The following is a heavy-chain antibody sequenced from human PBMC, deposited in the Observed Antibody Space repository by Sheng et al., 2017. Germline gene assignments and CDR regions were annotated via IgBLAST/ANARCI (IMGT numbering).Heavy chain of an antibody. J-gene: IGHJ5*02. Sequence: EVQLVESGGGLVKPGGSLRLSCAASGFTFSSYSMNWVRQAPGKGLEWVSSISSSSSYIYYADSVKGRFTISRDNAKNSLYLQMNSLRAEDTAVYYCARDRGGLNWFDPWGQGTLGHRLL. D-gene: IGHD2-15*01. CDR3: ARDRGGLNWFDP. V-gene: IGHV3-21*01. CDR2: ISSSSSYI. CDR1: GFTFSSYS.